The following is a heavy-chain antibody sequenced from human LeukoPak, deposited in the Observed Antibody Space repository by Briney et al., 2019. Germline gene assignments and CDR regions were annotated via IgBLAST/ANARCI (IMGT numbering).Heavy chain of an antibody. V-gene: IGHV1-69*01. CDR2: IIPIFGTA. D-gene: IGHD2/OR15-2a*01. Sequence: SSVKVSCKASGGTFGSYAISWVRQAPGQGLEWMGGIIPIFGTANYAQKFQGRVTITADESTSTAYMELSSLRSEDTAVYYCARGPSIAWYIDYWGQGTLVTVSS. CDR1: GGTFGSYA. CDR3: ARGPSIAWYIDY. J-gene: IGHJ4*02.